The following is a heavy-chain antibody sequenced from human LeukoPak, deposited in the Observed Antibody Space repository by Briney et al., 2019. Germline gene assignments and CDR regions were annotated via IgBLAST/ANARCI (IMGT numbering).Heavy chain of an antibody. Sequence: PSETLSLTCAVYGGSFSGYYWSWIRQPPGKGLECIGEINHSGSTNYNPSLKSRVTISVDTSKNQFSLKLSSVTAADTAVYYCARVPNYYGSEKHVDYWGQGTLVTVSS. CDR1: GGSFSGYY. D-gene: IGHD3-10*01. CDR3: ARVPNYYGSEKHVDY. J-gene: IGHJ4*02. CDR2: INHSGST. V-gene: IGHV4-34*01.